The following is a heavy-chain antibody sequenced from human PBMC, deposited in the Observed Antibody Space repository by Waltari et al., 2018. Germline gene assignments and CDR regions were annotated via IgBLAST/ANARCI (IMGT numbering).Heavy chain of an antibody. V-gene: IGHV1-69*10. CDR2: IIHFLGIA. D-gene: IGHD3-22*01. Sequence: QVQLVQSGAEVKKPGSSVKVSCKASGGTFSSYAISWVRQAPGQGLEWMGGIIHFLGIANYAQKLQGRVPPTADKATSTAYMELSSLRSEDTAVYYCARDRRYYDSSVIGYWGQGTLVTVSS. J-gene: IGHJ4*02. CDR3: ARDRRYYDSSVIGY. CDR1: GGTFSSYA.